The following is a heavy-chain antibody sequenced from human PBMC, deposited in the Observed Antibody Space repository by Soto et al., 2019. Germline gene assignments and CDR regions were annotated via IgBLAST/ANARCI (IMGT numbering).Heavy chain of an antibody. CDR1: GGSISSYY. CDR2: IYYSGST. V-gene: IGHV4-59*01. CDR3: ARVPQYYYDFWSDPAYYYMDV. D-gene: IGHD3-3*01. J-gene: IGHJ6*03. Sequence: SETLSLTCTVSGGSISSYYWSWIRQPPGKGLEWIGYIYYSGSTNYNPSLKSRVTISVDTSKNQFSLKLSSVTAADTAVYYCARVPQYYYDFWSDPAYYYMDVWGKGTTVTVSS.